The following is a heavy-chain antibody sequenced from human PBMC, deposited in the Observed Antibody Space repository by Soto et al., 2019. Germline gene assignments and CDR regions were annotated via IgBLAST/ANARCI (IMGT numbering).Heavy chain of an antibody. D-gene: IGHD6-19*01. V-gene: IGHV1-18*01. CDR1: GYTFSMYG. CDR3: ARRTLGSSIGSGDY. CDR2: ITADNGDI. J-gene: IGHJ4*02. Sequence: ASVKVSCKTSGYTFSMYGISWVRQAPGQGLEWLGWITADNGDIKYAQKVQDRVTMTMDTSTTTVYMELRSLTSDDTAVYYCARRTLGSSIGSGDYWGQGSLVTVSS.